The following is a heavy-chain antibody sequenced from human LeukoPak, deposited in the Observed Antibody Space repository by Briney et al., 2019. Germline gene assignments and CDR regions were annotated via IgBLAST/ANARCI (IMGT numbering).Heavy chain of an antibody. CDR1: GGSISNYY. D-gene: IGHD3-10*01. CDR2: IYYSGST. V-gene: IGHV4-59*01. CDR3: ARGQTGYYGSGSTFDY. J-gene: IGHJ4*02. Sequence: SETLSLTCTVSGGSISNYYWSWIRQPPGKGLEWIGYIYYSGSTNYNPSLKSRVTISVDTSKNQFSLKLSSVTAADTAVYYCARGQTGYYGSGSTFDYWGQGTLVTVSS.